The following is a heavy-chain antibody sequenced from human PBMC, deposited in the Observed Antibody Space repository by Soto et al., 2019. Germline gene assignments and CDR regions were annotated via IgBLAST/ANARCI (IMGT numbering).Heavy chain of an antibody. CDR3: ARESSGYSSYFDY. CDR2: ISSSSSTI. J-gene: IGHJ4*02. V-gene: IGHV3-48*01. Sequence: GGSLRLSCAASGFTFSSYSMNWVRQAPGKGLEWVSYISSSSSTIYYADSVKGRFTISRDNAKNSVDLQMDSLRAEDTAVYYCARESSGYSSYFDYWGQGALVTVSP. D-gene: IGHD5-12*01. CDR1: GFTFSSYS.